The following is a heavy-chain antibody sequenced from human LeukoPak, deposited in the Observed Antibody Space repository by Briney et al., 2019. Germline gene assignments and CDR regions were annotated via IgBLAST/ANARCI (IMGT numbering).Heavy chain of an antibody. Sequence: ASVKVSCKASGYTFTSYYMHWVRQAPGQGLEWMGIINPSGGSTNYAQKLQGRVTMTTDTSTSTAYMELRSLRSDDTAVYYCARDNRATGLNYWGQGTLVTVSS. CDR2: INPSGGST. CDR3: ARDNRATGLNY. CDR1: GYTFTSYY. J-gene: IGHJ4*02. D-gene: IGHD1-14*01. V-gene: IGHV1-46*01.